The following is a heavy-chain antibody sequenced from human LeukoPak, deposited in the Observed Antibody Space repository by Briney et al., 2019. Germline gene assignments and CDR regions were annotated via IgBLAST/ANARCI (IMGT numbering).Heavy chain of an antibody. Sequence: GESLKISCKGYGDRFTSYWVAWVRQMPGKGLEWMGIIYPGDSDTRYSPSFQGQVTISADKSISTAYLQWSSLKASDTAMYYCARPNYYDSSGPFDYWGQGTLVTVSS. V-gene: IGHV5-51*01. CDR2: IYPGDSDT. CDR3: ARPNYYDSSGPFDY. D-gene: IGHD3-22*01. J-gene: IGHJ4*02. CDR1: GDRFTSYW.